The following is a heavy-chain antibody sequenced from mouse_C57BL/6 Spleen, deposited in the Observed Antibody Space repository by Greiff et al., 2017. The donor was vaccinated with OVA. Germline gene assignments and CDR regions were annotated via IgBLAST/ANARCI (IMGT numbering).Heavy chain of an antibody. J-gene: IGHJ2*01. CDR1: GYSITSGYY. CDR3: ARAFGNYVPYYFDD. CDR2: ISYDGSN. Sequence: EVKLQESGPGLVKPSQSLSLTCSVTGYSITSGYYWNWIRQFPGNKLEWMGYISYDGSNNYNPSLKNRISITRDTSKNQFFLKLNSVTTEDTATYYCARAFGNYVPYYFDDWGQGTTLTVSS. V-gene: IGHV3-6*01. D-gene: IGHD2-1*01.